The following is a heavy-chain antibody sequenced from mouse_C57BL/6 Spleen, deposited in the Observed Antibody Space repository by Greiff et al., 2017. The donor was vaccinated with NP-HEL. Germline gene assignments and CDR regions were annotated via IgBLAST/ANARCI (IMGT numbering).Heavy chain of an antibody. J-gene: IGHJ1*03. D-gene: IGHD1-1*01. CDR1: GFTFSDYY. CDR3: ARDRGITTVVATGYFDV. V-gene: IGHV5-16*01. CDR2: INYDGSST. Sequence: EVQLVESEGGLVQPGSSMKLSCTASGFTFSDYYMAWVRQVPEKGLEWVANINYDGSSTYYLDSLKSRFIISRDNAKNILYLQMSSLKSEDTATYYCARDRGITTVVATGYFDVWGTGTTVTVSS.